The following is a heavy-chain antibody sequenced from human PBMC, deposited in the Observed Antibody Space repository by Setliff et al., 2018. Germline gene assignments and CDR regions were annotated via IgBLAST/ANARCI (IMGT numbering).Heavy chain of an antibody. D-gene: IGHD3-10*01. CDR2: ISSSGSTI. V-gene: IGHV3-48*03. Sequence: GGSLRLSCAASGFTFSSYEMNWVRQAPGKGLEWVSYISSSGSTIYYADSVKGRFTISRDNAKNSLYLQMNSLRAEDTAVYYCAASAGIWFRELPDYWGQGTLVTVSS. CDR3: AASAGIWFRELPDY. CDR1: GFTFSSYE. J-gene: IGHJ4*02.